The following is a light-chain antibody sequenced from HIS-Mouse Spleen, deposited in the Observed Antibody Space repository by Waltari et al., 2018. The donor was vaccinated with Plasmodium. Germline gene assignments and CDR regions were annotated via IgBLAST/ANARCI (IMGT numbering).Light chain of an antibody. CDR2: EGS. Sequence: QSALTQPPSASGSPGQSVTISCTGTSSDVGGYNYVSWYQQHPGKAPKLMISEGSKRPSGVPYCFSGAKAGNTASRTVSGLQAEDEADYYCSSYAGSNNVVFGGGTKLTVL. CDR3: SSYAGSNNVV. J-gene: IGLJ2*01. V-gene: IGLV2-8*01. CDR1: SSDVGGYNY.